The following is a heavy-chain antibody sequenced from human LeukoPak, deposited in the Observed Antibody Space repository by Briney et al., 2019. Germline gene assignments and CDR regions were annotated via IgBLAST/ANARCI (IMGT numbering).Heavy chain of an antibody. Sequence: GGSLRLSCAASGFTFDDYTMHWVRQAPGKGLEWVSLISWDGGSTYYADSVKGRFTISRDNSKNSLYLQMNSLRTEDTALYYCAKGSSGWYRGSYYYYYYMDVWGKGTTVTVSS. D-gene: IGHD6-19*01. V-gene: IGHV3-43*01. CDR1: GFTFDDYT. CDR2: ISWDGGST. J-gene: IGHJ6*03. CDR3: AKGSSGWYRGSYYYYYYMDV.